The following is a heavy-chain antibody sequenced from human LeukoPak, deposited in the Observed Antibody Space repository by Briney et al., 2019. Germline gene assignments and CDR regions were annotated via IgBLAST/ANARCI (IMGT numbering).Heavy chain of an antibody. D-gene: IGHD6-19*01. CDR1: GDSISINYN. J-gene: IGHJ4*02. Sequence: EPSETLSLTCTVSGDSISINYNWGWIRQPPGKGLEWIGSIFYSGATYCSPSLKSRVTISVDTSKNQFSLKLSSMTAADTAVYYCVRHRQWLLFPDYWGQGTLVTVSS. CDR2: IFYSGAT. V-gene: IGHV4-39*01. CDR3: VRHRQWLLFPDY.